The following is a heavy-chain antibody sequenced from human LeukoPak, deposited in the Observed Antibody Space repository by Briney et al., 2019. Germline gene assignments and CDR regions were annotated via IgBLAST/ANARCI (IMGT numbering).Heavy chain of an antibody. CDR2: IYYSGST. V-gene: IGHV4-39*01. CDR1: GGSISSSSYY. D-gene: IGHD1-26*01. CDR3: ARDQSGSYYSRLDY. J-gene: IGHJ4*02. Sequence: SETLSLTCTVSGGSISSSSYYWGWIRQPPGKGLEWIGSIYYSGSTYYNPSLKSRVTISVDTSKNQFSLKLSSVTVADTAVYYCARDQSGSYYSRLDYWGQGTLVTVSS.